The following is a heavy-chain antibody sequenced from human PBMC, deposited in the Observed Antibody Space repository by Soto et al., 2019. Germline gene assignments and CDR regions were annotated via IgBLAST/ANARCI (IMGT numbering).Heavy chain of an antibody. CDR3: ASRYCSSTSCYMGPAFDP. J-gene: IGHJ5*02. V-gene: IGHV1-69*01. Sequence: QVQLVQSGAEVKKPGSSVKVSCKASGGTFSSYAISWVRQAPGQGLEWMGGIIPIFGTANYAQKFQGRVTITADESKSTAYMELSSLRSEDTAVYYCASRYCSSTSCYMGPAFDPWGQGTLVTVSS. D-gene: IGHD2-2*02. CDR1: GGTFSSYA. CDR2: IIPIFGTA.